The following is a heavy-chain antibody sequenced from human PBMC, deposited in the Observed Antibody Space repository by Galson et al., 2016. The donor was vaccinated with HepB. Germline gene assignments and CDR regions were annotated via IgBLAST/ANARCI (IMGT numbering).Heavy chain of an antibody. CDR3: ASAVRDGHPSFG. D-gene: IGHD5-24*01. CDR1: GFVFNNYA. J-gene: IGHJ4*02. V-gene: IGHV3-23*01. Sequence: SLRLSCAASGFVFNNYAMTWVRQAPGKGLEWVSSISSNGHNTYYADSVKGRFSISRDHSRDTLYLLINSLRAEDTAVYYCASAVRDGHPSFGWSQGTLVTVSS. CDR2: ISSNGHNT.